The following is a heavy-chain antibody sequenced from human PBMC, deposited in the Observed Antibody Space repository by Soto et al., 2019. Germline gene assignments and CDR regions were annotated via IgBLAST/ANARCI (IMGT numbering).Heavy chain of an antibody. CDR2: IVVISNTA. Sequence: QVVLLQSGAEVKEPGSSVRVSCKVSGSTFNNFAFSWVRQAPGHGPEWMGGIVVISNTADYSQRFRDRVTITADTSTNTLYMDLRSLTFEDKAVYYCARAIKRWEVHYYFDYWGQGTLVTVSS. J-gene: IGHJ4*02. D-gene: IGHD1-26*01. CDR3: ARAIKRWEVHYYFDY. V-gene: IGHV1-69*06. CDR1: GSTFNNFA.